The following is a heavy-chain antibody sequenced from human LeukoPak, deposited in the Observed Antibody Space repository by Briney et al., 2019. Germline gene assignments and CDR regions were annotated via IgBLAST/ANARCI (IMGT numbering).Heavy chain of an antibody. CDR1: GFTFSDYA. J-gene: IGHJ4*02. CDR2: AGWAGGTT. V-gene: IGHV3-43*02. D-gene: IGHD3-10*02. CDR3: AKELDTMFFDY. Sequence: GGSLRLSCVASGFTFSDYAMNWVRQAPGKGLEWVSLAGWAGGTTFYSDSVRGRFTISRDSGRKSVYLQMNSLTTDDTAFYFCAKELDTMFFDYWGQGALVTVSS.